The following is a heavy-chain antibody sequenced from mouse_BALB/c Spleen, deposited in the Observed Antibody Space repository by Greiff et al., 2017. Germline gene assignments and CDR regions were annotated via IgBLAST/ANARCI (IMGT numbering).Heavy chain of an antibody. V-gene: IGHV5-6-5*01. CDR2: ISSGGST. CDR3: ARERDYGNYEDAMDY. J-gene: IGHJ4*01. D-gene: IGHD2-1*01. CDR1: GFTFSSYA. Sequence: EVKLMESGGGLVKPGGSLKLSCAASGFTFSSYAMSWVRQTPEKRLEWVASISSGGSTYYPDSVKGRFTISRDNARNILYLQMSSLRSEDTAMYYCARERDYGNYEDAMDYWGQGTSVTVSS.